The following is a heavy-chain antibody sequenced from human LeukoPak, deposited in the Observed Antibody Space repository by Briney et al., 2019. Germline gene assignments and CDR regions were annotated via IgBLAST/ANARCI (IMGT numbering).Heavy chain of an antibody. CDR1: GGSISSDDYY. CDR2: IYNSGST. J-gene: IGHJ3*02. D-gene: IGHD6-6*01. CDR3: TKVSLAARPFAFDI. Sequence: SETLSLTCTVSGGSISSDDYYWSWIRQPPGKGLGWIGYIYNSGSTYYNLSLKSRVTISVDTSKNQFSLKLSSVTAADTAVYYCTKVSLAARPFAFDIWAKGQWSPSLQ. V-gene: IGHV4-30-4*01.